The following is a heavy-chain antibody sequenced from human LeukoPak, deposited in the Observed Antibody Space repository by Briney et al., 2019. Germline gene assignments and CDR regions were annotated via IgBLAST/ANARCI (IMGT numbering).Heavy chain of an antibody. CDR3: ARVRVGATAKGHYFDY. D-gene: IGHD1-26*01. V-gene: IGHV3-64*01. Sequence: GGSLRLSCTVSGFTVSSYAMHWVRQAPGKGLEYVSVISSNGGNIYYANSVKGRFTISRDNSKNTLYLQMGSLRPEDMAVYYCARVRVGATAKGHYFDYWGQGTLVTVSS. J-gene: IGHJ4*02. CDR2: ISSNGGNI. CDR1: GFTVSSYA.